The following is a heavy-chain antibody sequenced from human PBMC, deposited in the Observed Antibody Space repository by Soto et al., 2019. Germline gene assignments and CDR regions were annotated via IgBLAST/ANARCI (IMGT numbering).Heavy chain of an antibody. J-gene: IGHJ4*02. CDR3: ARSFTAGMYYYDSSGYYFDY. CDR1: GFTFSSYS. Sequence: GGSLRLSCAASGFTFSSYSMNWVRQAPGKGLEWVSSISSSSSYIYYADSVKGRFTISRDNAKNSLYLQMNSLRAEDTAVYYCARSFTAGMYYYDSSGYYFDYWGQGTLVTVSS. V-gene: IGHV3-21*01. D-gene: IGHD3-22*01. CDR2: ISSSSSYI.